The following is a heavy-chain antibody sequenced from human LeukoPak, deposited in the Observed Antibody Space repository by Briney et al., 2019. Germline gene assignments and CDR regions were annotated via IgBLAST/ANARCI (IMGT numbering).Heavy chain of an antibody. J-gene: IGHJ4*02. CDR3: ATSTAAAGTD. CDR1: GFIFSDYG. V-gene: IGHV3-7*03. D-gene: IGHD6-13*01. Sequence: GGSLRLSCAASGFIFSDYGMHWVRQAPGKGLKWVANIKQDGSEKYYVDSVKGRFTISRDNAQNSLYLQMNSLRAEDTAIYYCATSTAAAGTDWGQGTLVTVSS. CDR2: IKQDGSEK.